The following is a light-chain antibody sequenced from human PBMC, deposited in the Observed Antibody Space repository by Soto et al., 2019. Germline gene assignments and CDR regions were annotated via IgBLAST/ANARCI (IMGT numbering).Light chain of an antibody. J-gene: IGKJ4*01. Sequence: EIGFPQSAGTLSLSPGERATLSCRASQSVSSSYLAWYQQKPGQAPRLLIYGASSRATGIPDRFSGSGSGTDFTLTISSLEPEDFAVYYCQQRSNWPLTFGGGTKVDIK. V-gene: IGKV3D-20*02. CDR3: QQRSNWPLT. CDR1: QSVSSSY. CDR2: GAS.